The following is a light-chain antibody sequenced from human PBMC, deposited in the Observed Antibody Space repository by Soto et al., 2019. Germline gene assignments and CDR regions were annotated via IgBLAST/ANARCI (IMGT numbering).Light chain of an antibody. V-gene: IGLV2-14*01. CDR1: SSDVGGYNY. Sequence: QSVLTQPASVSGSSGQSITISCTGTSSDVGGYNYVSWYQQHPGKAPKLMIYEVSNRPSGVSNRFSGSKSGNTASLTISGLQAEDEADYYCSSYTSSSTPVVFGGGTKLTVL. CDR3: SSYTSSSTPVV. CDR2: EVS. J-gene: IGLJ2*01.